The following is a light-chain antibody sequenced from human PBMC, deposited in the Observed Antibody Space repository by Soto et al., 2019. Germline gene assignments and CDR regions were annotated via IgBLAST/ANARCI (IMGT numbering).Light chain of an antibody. Sequence: QSVLTQPPSVSGAPGQRVTISCTGSSSNIGAGYDVHWYQQLPGTAPKLLIYGNSNRPSGVPDRFSGSKSGTSASLAITGLQAEDEADYYYQSYDSTLSGSGFGGGTKLTVL. CDR1: SSNIGAGYD. CDR2: GNS. CDR3: QSYDSTLSGSG. V-gene: IGLV1-40*01. J-gene: IGLJ3*02.